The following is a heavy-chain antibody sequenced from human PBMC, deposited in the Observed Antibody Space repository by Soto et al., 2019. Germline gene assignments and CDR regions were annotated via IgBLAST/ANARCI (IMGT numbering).Heavy chain of an antibody. CDR2: IGSSGPTI. CDR1: GFIFSDYY. J-gene: IGHJ4*02. Sequence: PGGSLRLSCAASGFIFSDYYMSWIRQAPGKGLEWVSNIGSSGPTIFYAYSVKGRFNISRENDKNSLYLQMNSLRGEDTAAYYCAIDPSGYFGSATFAGGXWGLGTLVTVSX. V-gene: IGHV3-11*01. CDR3: AIDPSGYFGSATFAGGX. D-gene: IGHD3-10*01.